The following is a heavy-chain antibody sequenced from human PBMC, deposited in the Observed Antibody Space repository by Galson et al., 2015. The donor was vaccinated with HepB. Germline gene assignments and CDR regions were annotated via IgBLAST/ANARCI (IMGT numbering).Heavy chain of an antibody. CDR2: ISVKDAET. CDR3: ARVDYYDTTRWRLIDY. J-gene: IGHJ4*02. V-gene: IGHV1-18*01. D-gene: IGHD3-22*01. Sequence: SVKVSCKASGYTFTGYGITWVRQAPGQGLEWMGWISVKDAETNYAQSLQGRVTMTRDISTSTAYMELRSLRSDDTAIYYCARVDYYDTTRWRLIDYWGQGTLVTVSS. CDR1: GYTFTGYG.